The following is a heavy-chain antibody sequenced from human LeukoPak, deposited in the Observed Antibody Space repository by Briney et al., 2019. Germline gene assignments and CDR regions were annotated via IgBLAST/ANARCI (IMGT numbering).Heavy chain of an antibody. CDR1: GGSISSGDYY. D-gene: IGHD2-15*01. Sequence: PSETLSLTCTVSGGSISSGDYYWSWIRQPPGKGLEWIGYIYYSGSTYYNPSLKSRVTISVDTSKNQFSLKLSSVTAADTAVYYCARESVGRYCSGGSCYSNWFDPWGQGTLVTVSS. CDR3: ARESVGRYCSGGSCYSNWFDP. J-gene: IGHJ5*02. CDR2: IYYSGST. V-gene: IGHV4-30-4*01.